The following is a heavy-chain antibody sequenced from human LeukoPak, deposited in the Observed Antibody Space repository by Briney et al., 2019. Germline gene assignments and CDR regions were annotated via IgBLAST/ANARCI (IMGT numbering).Heavy chain of an antibody. Sequence: GGSLRLSCAASGFTFSSNWMTWVRQAPGKGLEWVANINQDGSEKYYVESVKGRFTISRDNAKNSLFLQMNSLRAEDTAVYYCARGISAVPWGQGTLVTVSS. V-gene: IGHV3-7*04. J-gene: IGHJ5*02. CDR2: INQDGSEK. CDR3: ARGISAVP. CDR1: GFTFSSNW. D-gene: IGHD3-10*01.